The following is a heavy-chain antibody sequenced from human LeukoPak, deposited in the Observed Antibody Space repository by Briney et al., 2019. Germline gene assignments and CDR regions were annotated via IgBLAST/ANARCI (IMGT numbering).Heavy chain of an antibody. CDR3: AAVPNANAWYWDDAFDI. D-gene: IGHD2-8*02. Sequence: TSVKVSSKASGFTFTTSAVQWVRQARGQRLEWIGRIVVGSGNTDHAQKFQGRLTITRDISTSTAYMELSSLTSDDTAVYYCAAVPNANAWYWDDAFDIWGQGTMVTVSS. CDR2: IVVGSGNT. CDR1: GFTFTTSA. V-gene: IGHV1-58*01. J-gene: IGHJ3*02.